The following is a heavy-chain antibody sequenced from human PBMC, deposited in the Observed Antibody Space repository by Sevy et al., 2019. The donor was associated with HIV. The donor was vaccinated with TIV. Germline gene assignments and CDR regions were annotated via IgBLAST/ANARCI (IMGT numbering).Heavy chain of an antibody. J-gene: IGHJ5*02. V-gene: IGHV3-48*01. Sequence: GGSLRLSCAASGFTFNIYSMSWVRQAPGKGLEWVSYISSSITIYYADSVKGRFTISRDNAKNSLYLQMNSLRAEDTAVYYCARDLLGPGGWFDPWGQGTLVTVSS. CDR3: ARDLLGPGGWFDP. CDR2: ISSSITI. D-gene: IGHD3-10*01. CDR1: GFTFNIYS.